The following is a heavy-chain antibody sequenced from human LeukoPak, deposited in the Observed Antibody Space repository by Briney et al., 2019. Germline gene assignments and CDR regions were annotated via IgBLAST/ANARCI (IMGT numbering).Heavy chain of an antibody. Sequence: SETLSLTCAVYGGSFSGYYWSWIRQPPGKGLEWIGEINHSESTNYNPSLKSRVTISVDTSKNQFSLKLSSVTAADTAVYYCARRLKRGYSCGYGGGWFDPWGQGTLVTVSS. J-gene: IGHJ5*02. V-gene: IGHV4-34*01. D-gene: IGHD5-18*01. CDR3: ARRLKRGYSCGYGGGWFDP. CDR1: GGSFSGYY. CDR2: INHSEST.